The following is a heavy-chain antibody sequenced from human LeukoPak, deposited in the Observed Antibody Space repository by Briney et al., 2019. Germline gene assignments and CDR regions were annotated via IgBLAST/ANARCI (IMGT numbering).Heavy chain of an antibody. CDR2: IYYSGST. CDR3: ARGSLGFGELFHPPFDY. D-gene: IGHD3-10*01. Sequence: PSETLSLTCTVSGGSISSGDYYWSWIRQPPGKGLEWIGYIYYSGSTYYNPSLKSRVTISVDTSKNQFPLKLSSVTAADTAVYYCARGSLGFGELFHPPFDYWGQGTLVTVSS. V-gene: IGHV4-30-4*01. CDR1: GGSISSGDYY. J-gene: IGHJ4*02.